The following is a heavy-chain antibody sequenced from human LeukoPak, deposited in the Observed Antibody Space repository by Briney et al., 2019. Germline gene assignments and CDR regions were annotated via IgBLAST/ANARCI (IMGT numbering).Heavy chain of an antibody. J-gene: IGHJ5*02. V-gene: IGHV3-23*01. Sequence: GGSLRLSCAVSGFTLSDHWMAWIRQAPGKGLEWVSSISGGGGNTYYADSVKGRFTISRDNSKNTLYLQINSLRAEDTAVYYCAKDPYHLSQNWFDPWGQGTLVTVSS. CDR2: ISGGGGNT. CDR1: GFTLSDHW. CDR3: AKDPYHLSQNWFDP. D-gene: IGHD3-3*02.